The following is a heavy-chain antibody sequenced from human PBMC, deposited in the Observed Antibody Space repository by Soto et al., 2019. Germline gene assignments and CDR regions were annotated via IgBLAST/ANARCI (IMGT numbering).Heavy chain of an antibody. CDR3: ARPLGWFDP. Sequence: KASETLSLTCAVYGGSFSGYYWSWIRQPPGKGLEWIGEINHSGSTNYNPSLKSRVTISVDTSKNQFSPKLSSVTAADTAVYYCARPLGWFDPWGQGTLVTVSS. CDR2: INHSGST. J-gene: IGHJ5*02. CDR1: GGSFSGYY. D-gene: IGHD7-27*01. V-gene: IGHV4-34*01.